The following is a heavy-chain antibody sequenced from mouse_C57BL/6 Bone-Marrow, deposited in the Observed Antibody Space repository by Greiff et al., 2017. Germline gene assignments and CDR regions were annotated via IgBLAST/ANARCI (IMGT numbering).Heavy chain of an antibody. Sequence: QVQLQQSGAELVRPGTSVKVSCKASGYAFTNYLIEWVKQRPGQGLEWIGVINPGSGGTNYNEKFKGKATLTADKSSSTAYMQLSSLTSEDSAVYFCARSYYGYDGLFAYWGQGTLVTVSA. CDR2: INPGSGGT. CDR3: ARSYYGYDGLFAY. CDR1: GYAFTNYL. D-gene: IGHD2-2*01. J-gene: IGHJ3*01. V-gene: IGHV1-54*01.